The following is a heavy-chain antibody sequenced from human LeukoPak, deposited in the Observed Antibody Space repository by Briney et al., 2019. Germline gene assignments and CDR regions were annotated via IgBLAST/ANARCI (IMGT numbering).Heavy chain of an antibody. CDR1: GFTFDDYA. CDR3: AKDFSPGIAVAGTKVGFDY. J-gene: IGHJ4*02. CDR2: ISWNSGSI. Sequence: SGRSLRLSCAASGFTFDDYAMHWVRQAPGKGLEWVSGISWNSGSIGYADSVKGRFTISRDNAKNSLYLQMNSLRAEDTALYYCAKDFSPGIAVAGTKVGFDYWGQGTLVTVSS. D-gene: IGHD6-19*01. V-gene: IGHV3-9*01.